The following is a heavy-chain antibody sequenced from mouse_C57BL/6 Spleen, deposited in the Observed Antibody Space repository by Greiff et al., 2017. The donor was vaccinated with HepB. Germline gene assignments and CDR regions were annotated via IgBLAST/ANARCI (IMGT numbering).Heavy chain of an antibody. CDR2: IDPSDSYT. CDR3: ARGGIWDYDY. J-gene: IGHJ2*01. Sequence: VQLQQPGAELVMPGASVKLSCKASGYTFTSYWMHWVKQRPGQGLEWIGEIDPSDSYTNYNQKFKGKSTLTVDKSSSTAYMQLSSLTSEDSAVYYCARGGIWDYDYWGQGTTLTVSS. D-gene: IGHD2-13*01. CDR1: GYTFTSYW. V-gene: IGHV1-69*01.